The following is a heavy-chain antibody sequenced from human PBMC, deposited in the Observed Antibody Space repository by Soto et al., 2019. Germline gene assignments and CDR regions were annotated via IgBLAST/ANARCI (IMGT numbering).Heavy chain of an antibody. Sequence: WGSLLLSCAASVFTFSIYVMHWVRQAPGKGLEWVAVISYDGSNKFYTDSVKGRFTISRDNSKDTLYLQMNSLTAEDTALYYCAKLDQYSSSQGYWGQGTLVTVSS. D-gene: IGHD6-13*01. CDR1: VFTFSIYV. CDR2: ISYDGSNK. CDR3: AKLDQYSSSQGY. V-gene: IGHV3-30*18. J-gene: IGHJ4*02.